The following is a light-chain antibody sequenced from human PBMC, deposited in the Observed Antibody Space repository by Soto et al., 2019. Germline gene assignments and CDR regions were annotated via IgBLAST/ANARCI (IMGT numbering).Light chain of an antibody. CDR2: EVS. Sequence: QSALTQPASVSGSPGQSITISCTGTSSDVGGYNYVSWYQHHPGKAPKLMIYEVSNRPSGVSNRFSGSKSGNMASLTISVLQAEDEADYYCSSYTSSSTVVFGGGTKVTVL. CDR1: SSDVGGYNY. J-gene: IGLJ2*01. V-gene: IGLV2-14*01. CDR3: SSYTSSSTVV.